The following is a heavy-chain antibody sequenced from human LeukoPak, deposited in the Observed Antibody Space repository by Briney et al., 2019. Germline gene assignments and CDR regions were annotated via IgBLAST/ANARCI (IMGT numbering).Heavy chain of an antibody. CDR2: INPSGGST. J-gene: IGHJ1*01. Sequence: ASVKVSCTASGYTFTSYYMHWVRQAPGQGLEWMGIINPSGGSTSYAQKFQGRVTITADKSTSTAYMELSSLRSEDTAVYYCASSYCYDSSGYALGIFQHWGQGTLVTVSS. CDR1: GYTFTSYY. V-gene: IGHV1-46*01. CDR3: ASSYCYDSSGYALGIFQH. D-gene: IGHD3-22*01.